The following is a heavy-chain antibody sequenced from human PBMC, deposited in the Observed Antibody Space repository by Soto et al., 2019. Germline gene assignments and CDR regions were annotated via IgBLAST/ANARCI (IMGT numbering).Heavy chain of an antibody. Sequence: SVKVSCKASGGTFYTYTFSWVRQAPGQGLEWMGSITPIYPTTNYAEKFQCRLTVTADGSTNTAYMELNSLKTEDTAVYYCTTRAPNDDWGQGTLVTVSS. CDR3: TTRAPNDD. V-gene: IGHV1-69*13. J-gene: IGHJ4*02. CDR1: GGTFYTYT. CDR2: ITPIYPTT. D-gene: IGHD7-27*01.